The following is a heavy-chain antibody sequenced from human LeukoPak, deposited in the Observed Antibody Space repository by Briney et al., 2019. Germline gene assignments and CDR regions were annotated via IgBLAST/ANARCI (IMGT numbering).Heavy chain of an antibody. CDR2: IKEDGSDK. CDR3: ARDRGWLTHDY. D-gene: IGHD4/OR15-4a*01. CDR1: GFTFSGYW. J-gene: IGHJ4*02. Sequence: GGSPRLSCAASGFTFSGYWMSWVRQAPGKGLEWVANIKEDGSDKYYVDSVKGRFTISRDNPKNSLYLQMNSLRAEDTAVYYCARDRGWLTHDYWGQGTLVSVSS. V-gene: IGHV3-7*01.